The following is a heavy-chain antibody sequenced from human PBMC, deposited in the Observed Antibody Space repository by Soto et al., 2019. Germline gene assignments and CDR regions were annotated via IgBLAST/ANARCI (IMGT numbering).Heavy chain of an antibody. CDR1: GYTFTSYD. CDR3: ARLVPYNWFDP. CDR2: MNPNSGNT. V-gene: IGHV1-8*01. D-gene: IGHD6-13*01. J-gene: IGHJ5*02. Sequence: ASVKVSCKASGYTFTSYDINWVRQATGQGLEWMGWMNPNSGNTEYAQKFQGRVTITRNTSASTAYMELSSLRSEDTAVYYCARLVPYNWFDPWGQGSRVTVSS.